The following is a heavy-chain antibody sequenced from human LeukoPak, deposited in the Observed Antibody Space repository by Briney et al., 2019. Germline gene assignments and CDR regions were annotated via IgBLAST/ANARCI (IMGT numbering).Heavy chain of an antibody. CDR1: RGIFSSYA. CDR2: IIPIFGTA. V-gene: IGHV1-69*05. J-gene: IGHJ4*02. CDR3: ARVIYYYDSSGYYYFDY. D-gene: IGHD3-22*01. Sequence: ASVKVSCKASRGIFSSYAISWVRQAPGQGLEWMGGIIPIFGTANYAQKFQGRVTITTDEFTSTAYMELSSLRSEDTAVYYCARVIYYYDSSGYYYFDYWGQGTLVTFSS.